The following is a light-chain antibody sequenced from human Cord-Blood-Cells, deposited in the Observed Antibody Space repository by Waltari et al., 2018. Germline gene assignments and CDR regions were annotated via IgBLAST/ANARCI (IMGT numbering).Light chain of an antibody. CDR1: ALPQKY. CDR2: EDS. V-gene: IGLV3-10*01. J-gene: IGLJ1*01. CDR3: YSTDSSGNHYV. Sequence: SHELTQPSWLSVCPGQTPRITCSRDALPQKYAYWYQQKSGQAPVLVIYEDSKRPSGIPERFPGSSSGTMATLTISGAQVEDEADYYCYSTDSSGNHYVFGTGTKVTVL.